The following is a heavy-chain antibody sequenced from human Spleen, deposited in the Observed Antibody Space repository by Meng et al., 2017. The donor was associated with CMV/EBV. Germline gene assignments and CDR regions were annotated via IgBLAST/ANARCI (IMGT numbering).Heavy chain of an antibody. CDR1: GFTFSNYA. CDR3: ARDQYSSSWYGSFDY. D-gene: IGHD6-13*01. Sequence: GGSLRLSCAASGFTFSNYAMSWVRQAPGKGLEWVSGISGSGDYTYYADSVKGRFTISRDNSKSTLYLQMNRLRAEDTAVYYCARDQYSSSWYGSFDYWGQGTLVTVSS. CDR2: ISGSGDYT. V-gene: IGHV3-23*01. J-gene: IGHJ4*02.